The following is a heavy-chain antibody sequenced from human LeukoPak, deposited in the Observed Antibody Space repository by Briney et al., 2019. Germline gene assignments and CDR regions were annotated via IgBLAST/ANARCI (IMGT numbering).Heavy chain of an antibody. CDR3: ARFGVYGSGKNY. CDR1: GGSFSGYY. Sequence: SETLSLACAVYGGSFSGYYWSWIRQPPGKGLEWIGEINHSGSTNYNPSLKSRVTISVDTSKNQFSLKLSSVTAADTAVYYCARFGVYGSGKNYWGQGTLVTVSS. D-gene: IGHD3-10*01. V-gene: IGHV4-34*01. J-gene: IGHJ4*02. CDR2: INHSGST.